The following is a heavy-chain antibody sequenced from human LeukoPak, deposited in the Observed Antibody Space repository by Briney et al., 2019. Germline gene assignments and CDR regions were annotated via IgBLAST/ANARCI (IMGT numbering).Heavy chain of an antibody. CDR3: AREGYYGSGSPPSLYFDY. CDR2: TSSDLNVK. CDR1: GFTFRNYV. J-gene: IGHJ4*02. D-gene: IGHD3-10*01. Sequence: GGSLRLSCAASGFTFRNYVIHWVRQASGKGLEWVAVTSSDLNVKLYADSVKGRFTISRDNSRSTLYLQMNSLGPEDTAIYYCAREGYYGSGSPPSLYFDYWGQGTLVTVSS. V-gene: IGHV3-30-3*01.